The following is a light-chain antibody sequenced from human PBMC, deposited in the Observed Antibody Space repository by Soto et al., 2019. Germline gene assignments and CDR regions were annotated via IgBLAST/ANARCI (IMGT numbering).Light chain of an antibody. V-gene: IGKV3-15*01. J-gene: IGKJ2*01. CDR2: GAS. CDR1: QSVSSN. Sequence: EIVMTQSPATLSVSPGERATLSCRASQSVSSNLAWYQQKPGQAPRLLIYGASTRATGIPARFSGSGSGTEFTLTISSLQPEDFAVYYCQQYNNWLLYTFGQGTKVEIK. CDR3: QQYNNWLLYT.